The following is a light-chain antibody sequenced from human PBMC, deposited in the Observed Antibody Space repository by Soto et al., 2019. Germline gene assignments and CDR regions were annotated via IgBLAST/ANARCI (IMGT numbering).Light chain of an antibody. Sequence: DIQMTQSPSTLSASVGDRVTITCRASQSIGSWLAWYQQKPGKAPNLLIYKGSSLESGVASRFSGSGSGTEFTLTISSLQPDDFASYYCQQYNTYPYTFGQGTQLEIE. CDR2: KGS. J-gene: IGKJ2*01. V-gene: IGKV1-5*03. CDR1: QSIGSW. CDR3: QQYNTYPYT.